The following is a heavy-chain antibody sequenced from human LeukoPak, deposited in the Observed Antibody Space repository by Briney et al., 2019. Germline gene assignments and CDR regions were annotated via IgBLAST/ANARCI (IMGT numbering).Heavy chain of an antibody. CDR1: GVSISGHS. D-gene: IGHD3-22*01. J-gene: IGHJ4*02. V-gene: IGHV4-59*08. Sequence: SETLSLTCTASGVSISGHSWSWIRQPPGKGLEWIGYVYDSGTTNYNPSLKSRITISVDTSNNQFSLKLSSVTAADTALYYCARLSGYSHTDSWGRGTLVTVSS. CDR3: ARLSGYSHTDS. CDR2: VYDSGTT.